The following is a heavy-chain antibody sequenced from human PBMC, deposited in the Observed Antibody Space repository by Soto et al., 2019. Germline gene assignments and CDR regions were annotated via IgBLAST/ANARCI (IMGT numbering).Heavy chain of an antibody. J-gene: IGHJ4*02. CDR1: GGTFSSYT. CDR3: AMEYCSSTSCYRDY. CDR2: IIPILGIA. Sequence: QVQLVQSGAEVKKPGSSVKVSCKASGGTFSSYTISWVRQAPGQGREWMGRIIPILGIANYAQKFQGRVTITADKSTSTAYMEMSSLRADDTAVYYCAMEYCSSTSCYRDYWGQGNLVTVSS. V-gene: IGHV1-69*02. D-gene: IGHD2-2*02.